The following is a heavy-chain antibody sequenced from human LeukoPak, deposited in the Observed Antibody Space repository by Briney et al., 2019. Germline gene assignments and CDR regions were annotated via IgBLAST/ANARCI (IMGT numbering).Heavy chain of an antibody. CDR1: GFTLNSYI. CDR2: ISFDGRDK. J-gene: IGHJ4*02. V-gene: IGHV3-30*04. CDR3: ARAYGGLIDY. D-gene: IGHD3-16*01. Sequence: GGSLRLSCAASGFTLNSYIMHWVRQAPGKGLEWVALISFDGRDKQYADSVKGRFTISKDNSKNTLYLQMNSLSGDDTSMYFCARAYGGLIDYWGQGTLVTVSS.